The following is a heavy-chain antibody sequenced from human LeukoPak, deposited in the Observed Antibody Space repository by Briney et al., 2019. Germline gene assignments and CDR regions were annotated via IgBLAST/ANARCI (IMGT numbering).Heavy chain of an antibody. CDR2: IKQDGSEK. J-gene: IGHJ3*02. V-gene: IGHV3-7*01. D-gene: IGHD3-3*01. CDR3: ASPEWLPDSIDI. CDR1: GFTLSSYW. Sequence: GGSLRLSCAASGFTLSSYWMSWVRQAPGKGLEWVASIKQDGSEKYYVDSVKGRFTISRDNAKKSLYLQMNSLRAEDTAIYYCASPEWLPDSIDIWGQGAMVTVSS.